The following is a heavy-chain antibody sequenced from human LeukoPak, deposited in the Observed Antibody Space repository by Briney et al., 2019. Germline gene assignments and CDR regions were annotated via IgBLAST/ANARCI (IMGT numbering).Heavy chain of an antibody. CDR1: GASISSYY. J-gene: IGHJ5*02. CDR3: ARDSGTTGEVKFDP. CDR2: IYVTGST. Sequence: SETLSLTCTVSGASISSYYWSWIRQPAGKALEWIGRIYVTGSTTYNPSLESRVTMSLDTSKNHFSLKLRSVTAADTAVYYCARDSGTTGEVKFDPWGQGTRVTVSS. V-gene: IGHV4-4*07. D-gene: IGHD1-7*01.